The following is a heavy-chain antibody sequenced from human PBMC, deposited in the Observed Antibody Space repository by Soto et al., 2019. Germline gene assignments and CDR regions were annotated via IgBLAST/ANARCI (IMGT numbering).Heavy chain of an antibody. CDR1: GFTFSSYA. V-gene: IGHV3-23*01. CDR3: ARAMSSGSYFDY. Sequence: EVQLLESGGGLVQPGGSLRLSCAASGFTFSSYAMSWVRQAPGKGLEWVSAISGSGGSTYYADSVKGRFPISRDNSKNALYLQMNSLRAEDTAVYYCARAMSSGSYFDYWGQGTLLTVSS. J-gene: IGHJ4*02. CDR2: ISGSGGST. D-gene: IGHD1-26*01.